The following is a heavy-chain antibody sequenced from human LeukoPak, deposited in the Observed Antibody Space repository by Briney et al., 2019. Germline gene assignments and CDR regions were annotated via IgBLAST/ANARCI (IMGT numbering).Heavy chain of an antibody. D-gene: IGHD2-2*01. Sequence: PSETLSLTCTVSGGSISSSSYYWGWIRQPPGKGLEWIGSIYYSGSTYYNPSLKSRVTISVDTSKNQFSLKLSSVTAADTAVYYCARHGGIGVVVPAAPFDYWGQGTLVTVPS. V-gene: IGHV4-39*07. CDR3: ARHGGIGVVVPAAPFDY. J-gene: IGHJ4*02. CDR2: IYYSGST. CDR1: GGSISSSSYY.